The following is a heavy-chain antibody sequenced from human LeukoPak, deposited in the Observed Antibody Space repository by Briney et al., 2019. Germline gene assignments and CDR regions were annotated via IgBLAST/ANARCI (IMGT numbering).Heavy chain of an antibody. Sequence: GGSLRLSCAASGFTFDDYGMSWVRQAPGKGLEWVSGINWNGGRTGYADSVKGRFTISRDNAKNSLYLQMNSLRAEDTALYYCARESMLGMVRGAIDYWGQGTLVTVSS. V-gene: IGHV3-20*04. CDR1: GFTFDDYG. CDR2: INWNGGRT. J-gene: IGHJ4*02. D-gene: IGHD3-10*01. CDR3: ARESMLGMVRGAIDY.